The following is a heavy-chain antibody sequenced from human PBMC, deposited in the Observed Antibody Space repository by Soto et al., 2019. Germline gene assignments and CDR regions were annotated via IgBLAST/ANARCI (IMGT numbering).Heavy chain of an antibody. D-gene: IGHD6-13*01. CDR2: IKQDENGK. CDR1: GFTFSSRW. V-gene: IGHV3-7*02. CDR3: ATHDGPAAAGLVLDI. Sequence: EVQLVESGGGLVQPGGSLRLSCEASGFTFSSRWMTWVRQGPGKGLEWVANIKQDENGKDYVDSVKGRFTIPRDNAKNSLYLQMNSLRAEDTAVYYCATHDGPAAAGLVLDIWGQGTLVTVSS. J-gene: IGHJ4*02.